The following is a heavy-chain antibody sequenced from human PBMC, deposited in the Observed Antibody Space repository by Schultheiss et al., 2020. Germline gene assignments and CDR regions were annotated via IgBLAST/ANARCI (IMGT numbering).Heavy chain of an antibody. J-gene: IGHJ6*02. Sequence: GGSLRLSCAVSGFTFSTYWMSWLRQAPGKGLEWVADIKEDGSETHYVDSVKGRFTISRDNAKNSLYLQMNSLRAEDTAVYYCAREGIVVVPAAGYYYYGMDVWGQGTTVTVSS. D-gene: IGHD2-2*01. CDR1: GFTFSTYW. CDR2: IKEDGSET. CDR3: AREGIVVVPAAGYYYYGMDV. V-gene: IGHV3-7*01.